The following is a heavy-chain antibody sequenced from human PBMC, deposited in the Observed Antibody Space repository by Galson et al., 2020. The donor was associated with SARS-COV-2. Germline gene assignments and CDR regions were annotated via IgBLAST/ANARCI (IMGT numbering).Heavy chain of an antibody. CDR1: GGSIRSCAYY. CDR3: AREKLVYADGWFGR. D-gene: IGHD2-8*01. J-gene: IGHJ5*02. Sequence: ETSETLSLTCTVSGGSIRSCAYYWSWIRQPPGKGLEWIGYIYYSGSTYYNPSLKSRVTISVDTSKNQFSLKLSSVTAAGTAVYYCAREKLVYADGWFGRWGQGTLVTVSS. V-gene: IGHV4-30-4*08. CDR2: IYYSGST.